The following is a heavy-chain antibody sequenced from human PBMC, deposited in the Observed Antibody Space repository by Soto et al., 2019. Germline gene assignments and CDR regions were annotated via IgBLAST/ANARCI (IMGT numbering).Heavy chain of an antibody. J-gene: IGHJ5*02. CDR2: INPNSGGT. CDR1: GYTFTAYY. D-gene: IGHD6-13*01. CDR3: ARCGQLYREVSVWFDP. Sequence: GASVKVSCKASGYTFTAYYMHWVRQAPGQGLEWMGRINPNSGGTNYAQKFQGRVTMTRDTSISTAYMELSRLRSDDTAVYYCARCGQLYREVSVWFDPWGQGTLVTVSS. V-gene: IGHV1-2*06.